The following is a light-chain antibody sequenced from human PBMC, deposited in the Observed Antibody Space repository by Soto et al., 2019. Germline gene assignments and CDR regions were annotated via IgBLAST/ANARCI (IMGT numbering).Light chain of an antibody. V-gene: IGKV3-15*01. J-gene: IGKJ5*01. Sequence: EIVMTQSPVTLYVSPGERATLPCRASQSVSSYLAWYQQKRGQAPRLLIYSASTRATGIPARFSGSGSGTEFILTIGSLQSEDFAVYDCQQYNTWPPITFGQGTRLEI. CDR2: SAS. CDR3: QQYNTWPPIT. CDR1: QSVSSY.